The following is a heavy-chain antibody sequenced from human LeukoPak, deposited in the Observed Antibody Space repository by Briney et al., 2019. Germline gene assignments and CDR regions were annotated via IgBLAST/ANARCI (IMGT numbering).Heavy chain of an antibody. Sequence: PGGPLRLSCAASGFTFSSYWMHWFRQAPGKGRVGVSRINSDGSSTSYADSVKGRFTISRDNAKNTLYLQMNSLRAEDTAVYYCARDSGVYSKIDYWGQGTLVTVSS. CDR3: ARDSGVYSKIDY. J-gene: IGHJ4*02. D-gene: IGHD6-13*01. CDR2: INSDGSST. V-gene: IGHV3-74*01. CDR1: GFTFSSYW.